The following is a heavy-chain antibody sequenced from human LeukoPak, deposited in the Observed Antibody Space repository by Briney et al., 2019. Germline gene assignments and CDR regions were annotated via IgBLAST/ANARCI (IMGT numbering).Heavy chain of an antibody. D-gene: IGHD3-10*01. J-gene: IGHJ6*03. V-gene: IGHV4-34*01. Sequence: SETLSLTCAVYGGSFSGYYWSWIRQPPGKGLEWIGEINHSGSTNYNPSLKSRVTISVDTSKNQFSLKLSSVTAADTAVYYCARERRFYYYGSGSYSNYYYYMDVWGKGTTVTVSS. CDR1: GGSFSGYY. CDR2: INHSGST. CDR3: ARERRFYYYGSGSYSNYYYYMDV.